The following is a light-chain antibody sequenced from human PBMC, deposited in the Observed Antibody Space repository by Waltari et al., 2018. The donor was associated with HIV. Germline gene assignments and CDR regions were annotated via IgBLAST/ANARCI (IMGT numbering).Light chain of an antibody. CDR1: TSNIGDNS. V-gene: IGLV1-44*01. CDR2: STN. J-gene: IGLJ1*01. CDR3: ASWDDSRTGLYV. Sequence: QSVLTQSPSVSGTPGQRVIIFCSGSTSNIGDNSVNWYQQLPGTAPKLLIHSTNQRPSGVPDRFAGSKSGTSASLAIKGLQSEDEAVYFCASWDDSRTGLYVFGTGTKVTVL.